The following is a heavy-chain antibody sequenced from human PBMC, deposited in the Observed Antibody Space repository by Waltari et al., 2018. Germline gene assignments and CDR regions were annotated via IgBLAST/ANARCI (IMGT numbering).Heavy chain of an antibody. V-gene: IGHV3-48*03. J-gene: IGHJ3*01. D-gene: IGHD4-17*01. CDR2: SSSSGRTI. Sequence: EVQLVESGGGLVQPGGSLSLACAASGFPFSSYELNWVRQAPGKGLEWVSYSSSSGRTIHYADSVKGRFTISRDNAKNSLYLHVNSLRAEDTAVYYCARERYGDSPDAFDVWGQGTMVTVSS. CDR1: GFPFSSYE. CDR3: ARERYGDSPDAFDV.